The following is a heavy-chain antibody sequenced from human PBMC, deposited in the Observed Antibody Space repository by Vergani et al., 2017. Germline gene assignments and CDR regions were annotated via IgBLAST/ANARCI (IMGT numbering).Heavy chain of an antibody. V-gene: IGHV4-4*03. CDR1: GGSISGTNW. Sequence: QVQLQESGPGLVKPPGTLSLTCAVSGGSISGTNWWSWVRQSPGKGLEWIGEIYHSVITNYNPSLKSRVTISVDKSQNQFSLKLSSVSAPDTGVYYCASNGYYCLDYWGRGTLVTVSS. J-gene: IGHJ4*02. CDR3: ASNGYYCLDY. D-gene: IGHD1-26*01. CDR2: IYHSVIT.